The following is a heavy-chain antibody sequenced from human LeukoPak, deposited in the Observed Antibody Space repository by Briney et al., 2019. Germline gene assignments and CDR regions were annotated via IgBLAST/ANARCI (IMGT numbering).Heavy chain of an antibody. CDR2: ISAYNGNT. V-gene: IGHV1-18*01. D-gene: IGHD3-10*01. CDR3: ARDTVLLWFGERNGAIDF. J-gene: IGHJ4*02. CDR1: GYTFTSYG. Sequence: ASVKVSCKASGYTFTSYGINWVRQAPGQGLEWMEWISAYNGNTNYAQKLQGRVTMTTDTSTSTAYMELRSLRSDDTAVYYCARDTVLLWFGERNGAIDFWGQGTLVTVSS.